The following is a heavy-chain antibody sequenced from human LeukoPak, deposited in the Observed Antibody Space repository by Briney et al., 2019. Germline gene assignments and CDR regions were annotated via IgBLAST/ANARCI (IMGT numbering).Heavy chain of an antibody. CDR1: GGSFSGYY. D-gene: IGHD6-13*01. CDR3: ARAGVAAAGTDYYGMDV. Sequence: SETLSLTCAVYGGSFSGYYWSWIRQPPGKGLEWIGEINHSGSTNYNPSLKSRVTISVDTSKNQFSLKLSSVTAADTAVYYCARAGVAAAGTDYYGMDVWGQGTTVTVSS. CDR2: INHSGST. J-gene: IGHJ6*02. V-gene: IGHV4-34*01.